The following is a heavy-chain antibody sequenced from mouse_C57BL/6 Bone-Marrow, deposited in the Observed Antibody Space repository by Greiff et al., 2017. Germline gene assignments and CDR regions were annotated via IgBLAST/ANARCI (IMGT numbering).Heavy chain of an antibody. CDR3: AGYGFAY. J-gene: IGHJ3*01. Sequence: QVQLQQPGAELVKPGASVKLSCKASGYTFTSYWMQWVKERPGQGLEWIGEIGPSASYINYNQKFKGKATLTVDTSSSTAYMQLSCLTSEDSSVYYCAGYGFAYWGQGTLVTVSA. CDR2: IGPSASYI. V-gene: IGHV1-50*01. CDR1: GYTFTSYW. D-gene: IGHD2-2*01.